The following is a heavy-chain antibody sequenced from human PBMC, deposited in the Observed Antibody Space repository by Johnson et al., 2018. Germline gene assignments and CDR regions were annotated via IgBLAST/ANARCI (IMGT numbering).Heavy chain of an antibody. Sequence: VQLVESGGGVVQPGRSLRLSCAASGFTFSSYWMSWVRQAPGKGLEWVANIKQDGSEKYYVDSVKGRFTISRDNAKNSLYLQMNSLRAEDTAVYYCARADIVVVPAAIEGVTTASLYYYYGMDVWGQGTTVTVSS. CDR3: ARADIVVVPAAIEGVTTASLYYYYGMDV. J-gene: IGHJ6*02. CDR1: GFTFSSYW. CDR2: IKQDGSEK. V-gene: IGHV3-7*04. D-gene: IGHD2-2*02.